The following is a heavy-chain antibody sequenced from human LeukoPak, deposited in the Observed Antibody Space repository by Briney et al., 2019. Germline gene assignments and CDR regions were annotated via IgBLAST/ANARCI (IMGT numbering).Heavy chain of an antibody. Sequence: ASVKVSCKASGYTFTGYYMHWVRQAPGQGLEWMGWINPNSGGTNYAQKFQGRVTTTRDTSISTAYMELSRLRSDDTAVYYCARPYSSGWYWIDYWGQGTLVTVSS. V-gene: IGHV1-2*02. CDR1: GYTFTGYY. CDR2: INPNSGGT. CDR3: ARPYSSGWYWIDY. J-gene: IGHJ4*02. D-gene: IGHD6-19*01.